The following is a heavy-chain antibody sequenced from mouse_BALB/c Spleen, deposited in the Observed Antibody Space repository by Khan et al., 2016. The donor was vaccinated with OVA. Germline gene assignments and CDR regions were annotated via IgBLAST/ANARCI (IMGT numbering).Heavy chain of an antibody. J-gene: IGHJ2*01. CDR2: ISSGSSAI. CDR1: GFTFSSFG. Sequence: EVELVESGGGLVQPGGSRKLSCAASGFTFSSFGMHWVRQAPEKGLEWVAYISSGSSAIFYADTVKGRFTISRDNPKNTLFLQMTSLRSEDTAGYYRTRGGNWDDFDYWGQGTTRTVSS. D-gene: IGHD4-1*01. CDR3: TRGGNWDDFDY. V-gene: IGHV5-17*02.